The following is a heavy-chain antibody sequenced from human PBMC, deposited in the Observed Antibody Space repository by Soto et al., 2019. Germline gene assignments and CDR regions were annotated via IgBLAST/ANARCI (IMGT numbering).Heavy chain of an antibody. CDR1: GGSINSYY. CDR3: AAAPRY. Sequence: QVQLQESGPGLVKPSETLSLTCTVSGGSINSYYWSWIRQSPEKGLEWIGYIYGSGSTNYNPSHKSXXTIPVHTSKNHVSLGLTSVTAADTAVDYCAAAPRYWGQGTLVPVSS. V-gene: IGHV4-59*01. D-gene: IGHD2-15*01. J-gene: IGHJ4*02. CDR2: IYGSGST.